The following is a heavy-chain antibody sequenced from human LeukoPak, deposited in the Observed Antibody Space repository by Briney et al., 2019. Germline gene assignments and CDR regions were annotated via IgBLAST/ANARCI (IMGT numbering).Heavy chain of an antibody. D-gene: IGHD2-8*02. J-gene: IGHJ4*02. V-gene: IGHV3-23*01. CDR2: IGGDCVNT. CDR3: AKKMGTGALYAFDS. CDR1: GFTFTIYA. Sequence: PGESLRLSCAASGFTFTIYALTWVRQAPGRGLEWVSIIGGDCVNTYYADSVKGLFTISKDNSKNTLYLQINSLRVEDTAVYFCAKKMGTGALYAFDSWGQGTLVTVSS.